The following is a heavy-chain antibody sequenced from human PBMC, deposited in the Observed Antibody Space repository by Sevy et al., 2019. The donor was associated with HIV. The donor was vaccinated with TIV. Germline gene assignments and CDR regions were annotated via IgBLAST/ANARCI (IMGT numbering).Heavy chain of an antibody. J-gene: IGHJ4*02. CDR1: GFTFSSYG. CDR2: ISYDGSNK. Sequence: GGSLRLSCAASGFTFSSYGMHWVRQAPGKGLEWVAVISYDGSNKYYADSVKGGFTISRDNSKNTLYLQMNSLRAEDTAVYYCAKGGMGAAAGAFDYWGQGTLVTVSS. D-gene: IGHD6-13*01. CDR3: AKGGMGAAAGAFDY. V-gene: IGHV3-30*18.